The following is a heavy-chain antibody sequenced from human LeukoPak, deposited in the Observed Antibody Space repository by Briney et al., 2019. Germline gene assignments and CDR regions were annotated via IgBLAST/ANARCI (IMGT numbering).Heavy chain of an antibody. J-gene: IGHJ4*02. D-gene: IGHD3-3*01. V-gene: IGHV3-30*02. Sequence: PGGSLRLSCAASGFTFSSYGMHWLRQAPGKGLDWVAFIRYDGTIKDYADSVKGRFTISRDNFKNTRYLQMNSLRAEDTAIYYCAKVSPINPSGYLDYWGQGTLVTVSS. CDR1: GFTFSSYG. CDR3: AKVSPINPSGYLDY. CDR2: IRYDGTIK.